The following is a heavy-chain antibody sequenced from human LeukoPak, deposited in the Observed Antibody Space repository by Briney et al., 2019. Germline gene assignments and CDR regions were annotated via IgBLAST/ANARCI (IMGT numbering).Heavy chain of an antibody. V-gene: IGHV3-30-3*01. CDR1: GFTFSSYA. CDR3: ARGLVVVPAAISSGGFDP. CDR2: ISYDGSNK. Sequence: GGSLRLSCAASGFTFSSYAMHWVRQAPGKGLEWVAVISYDGSNKYYADSVKGRFTISRDSSKNTLYLQMNSLRAEDTAVYYCARGLVVVPAAISSGGFDPWGQGTLVTVSS. D-gene: IGHD2-2*01. J-gene: IGHJ5*02.